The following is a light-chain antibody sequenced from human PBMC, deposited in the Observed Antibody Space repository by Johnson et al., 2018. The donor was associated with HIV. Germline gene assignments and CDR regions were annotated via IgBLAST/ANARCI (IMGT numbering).Light chain of an antibody. CDR1: SSNIGNNY. CDR2: DNN. Sequence: QAVLTQPPSVSAAPGQKVTISCSGSSSNIGNNYVSWYQQLPGTAPKLLIYDNNKRPSGIPDRFSGSKSGTSAPLGIIEIQTGDEADYYCGTWDSSLSAYVFGTGTKVTVL. J-gene: IGLJ1*01. V-gene: IGLV1-51*01. CDR3: GTWDSSLSAYV.